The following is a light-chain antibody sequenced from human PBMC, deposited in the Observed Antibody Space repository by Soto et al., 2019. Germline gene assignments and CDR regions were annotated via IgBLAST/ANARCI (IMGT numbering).Light chain of an antibody. Sequence: EIVLTQSPSTLSLSPGERATLSCRASQSISSYLAWYQQKPGQAHRLLIYDASNRATGIPARCSGSGSGTDSKLTISSIAPQDFAVHYCQQQSNCPSGSTFGQGTRLE. J-gene: IGKJ5*01. V-gene: IGKV3-11*01. CDR1: QSISSY. CDR2: DAS. CDR3: QQQSNCPSGST.